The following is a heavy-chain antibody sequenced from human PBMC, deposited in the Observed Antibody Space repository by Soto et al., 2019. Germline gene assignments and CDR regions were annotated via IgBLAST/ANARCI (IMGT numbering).Heavy chain of an antibody. CDR3: ASGRLVSRYYGLDV. V-gene: IGHV4-4*07. CDR1: GGSINDYY. Sequence: XETLSLTCTVSGGSINDYYWSWIRQPAGKGLEWIGRIFTSGNTNYNPSLRSRLTMSVDTSTNQVSLRLTSVTAADTAVYYCASGRLVSRYYGLDVWRQGTTVTVSS. J-gene: IGHJ6*02. CDR2: IFTSGNT.